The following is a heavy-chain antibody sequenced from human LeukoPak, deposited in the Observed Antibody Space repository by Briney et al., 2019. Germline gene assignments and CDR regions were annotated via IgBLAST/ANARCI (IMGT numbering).Heavy chain of an antibody. V-gene: IGHV3-7*01. CDR2: IKQDGSEK. Sequence: GGSLRLSCAASGSTFSSYWMSWVRQAPGKGLEWVANIKQDGSEKYYVDSVKGRFTISRDNAKNTLYLQMNSLRAEDTAVYYCARDGSESSGYYYALWGQGTLVTVSS. CDR1: GSTFSSYW. D-gene: IGHD3-22*01. CDR3: ARDGSESSGYYYAL. J-gene: IGHJ4*02.